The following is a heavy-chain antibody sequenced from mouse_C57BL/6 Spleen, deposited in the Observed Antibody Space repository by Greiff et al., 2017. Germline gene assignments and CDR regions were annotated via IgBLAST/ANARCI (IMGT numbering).Heavy chain of an antibody. J-gene: IGHJ4*01. D-gene: IGHD1-1*01. CDR2: IWSDGST. CDR3: ARHDYGSSYNAMDY. Sequence: VKLQESGPGLVAPSQSLSITCTVSGFSLTSSGVHWVRQPPGKGLEWLVVIWSDGSTTYNSALKSRLSISKDNSKSQVFLKMNSLQTDDTSMYYGARHDYGSSYNAMDYWGQGTSVTVSS. CDR1: GFSLTSSG. V-gene: IGHV2-6-1*01.